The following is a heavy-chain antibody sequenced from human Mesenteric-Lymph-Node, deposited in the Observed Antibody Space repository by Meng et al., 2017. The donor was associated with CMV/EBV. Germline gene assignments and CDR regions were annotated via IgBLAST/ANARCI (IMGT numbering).Heavy chain of an antibody. D-gene: IGHD1-26*01. CDR1: GYTFTGYY. CDR3: ARGEWELPPDY. Sequence: ASVKVSCKASGYTFTGYYTHWVRQAPGQGLEWMGWMNPNTGGTNYAQNFQRRVTMTRDTSITTAYMELNSLTSDDTAVYYCARGEWELPPDYWGQGTLVTVSS. CDR2: MNPNTGGT. J-gene: IGHJ4*02. V-gene: IGHV1-2*02.